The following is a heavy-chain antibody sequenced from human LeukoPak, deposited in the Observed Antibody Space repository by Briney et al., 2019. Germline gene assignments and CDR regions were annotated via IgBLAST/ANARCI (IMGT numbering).Heavy chain of an antibody. D-gene: IGHD2-2*01. J-gene: IGHJ4*02. CDR1: GYTFTGYY. CDR3: AREGRYCSSTSCYGPSAFGY. V-gene: IGHV1-2*02. Sequence: ASVKVSCKASGYTFTGYYMHWVRQAPGQGLEWMGWINPNSGGTNYAQKFQGRVTMTRDTSISTAYMELSRLRSDDTAVYYCAREGRYCSSTSCYGPSAFGYWGQGTLVTVSS. CDR2: INPNSGGT.